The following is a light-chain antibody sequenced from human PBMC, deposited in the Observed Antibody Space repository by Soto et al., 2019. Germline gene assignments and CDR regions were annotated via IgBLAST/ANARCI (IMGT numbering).Light chain of an antibody. CDR3: SSYTSSSTWV. V-gene: IGLV2-14*01. CDR1: SSDVGGYNY. Sequence: QSALTQPASVSGSPGQSSTIACTGTSSDVGGYNYVSGYQQHPGKAPKLIIYEVSNRPSGVSNRFSGSKSANTASLTISGLQAEDEADYYCSSYTSSSTWVFGGGTKVTVL. CDR2: EVS. J-gene: IGLJ3*02.